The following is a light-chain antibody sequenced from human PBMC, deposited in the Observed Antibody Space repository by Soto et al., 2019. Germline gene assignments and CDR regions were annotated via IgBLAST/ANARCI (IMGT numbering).Light chain of an antibody. CDR2: DVS. CDR3: CSYAGSYTDV. V-gene: IGLV2-11*01. J-gene: IGLJ1*01. Sequence: QSALTQPRAVSGAPGQSVTISCTGTSSDVGGYNYVSWYQQHPGKAPKLMIYDVSKRPSGVPDRFSGSKSGNTASLTISGLQAEDEADYYCCSYAGSYTDVFGTGTKFTVL. CDR1: SSDVGGYNY.